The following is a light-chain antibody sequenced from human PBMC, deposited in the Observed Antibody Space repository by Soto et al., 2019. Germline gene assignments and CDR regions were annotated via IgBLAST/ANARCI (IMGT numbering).Light chain of an antibody. Sequence: QTVVTQEPSFSVSPGGTVTLTCGLSSGSVSTSSYPTWYQQTPGQAPRTLIYSTNTRSSGVPDRFSGSILGNKAALTITGAQADDESDYYCVLYIGTWVFGGGTKLTAL. CDR3: VLYIGTWV. CDR2: STN. V-gene: IGLV8-61*01. CDR1: SGSVSTSSY. J-gene: IGLJ3*02.